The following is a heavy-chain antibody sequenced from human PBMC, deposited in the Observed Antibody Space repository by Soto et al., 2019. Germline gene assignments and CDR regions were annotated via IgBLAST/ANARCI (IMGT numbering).Heavy chain of an antibody. CDR2: IYYSGST. J-gene: IGHJ4*02. Sequence: SETLSLTCTVSGGSISSYYWSWIRQPPGKGLEWIGYIYYSGSTNYNPSLKSRVTISVDTSKNQFSLKLSSVTAADTALYYCARRRIRSGSYLDYFDYWGQGTLVTVSS. D-gene: IGHD1-26*01. CDR3: ARRRIRSGSYLDYFDY. V-gene: IGHV4-59*08. CDR1: GGSISSYY.